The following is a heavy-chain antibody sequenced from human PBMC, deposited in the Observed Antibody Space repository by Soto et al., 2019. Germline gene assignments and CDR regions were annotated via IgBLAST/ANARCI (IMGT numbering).Heavy chain of an antibody. CDR3: AREFGRHGAFDTTGWFDT. J-gene: IGHJ5*02. CDR2: INPTDGSV. Sequence: QVQLVQSGAEVKKPGASVKVSCTASGYTFKSFYMHWVRQAPGPGLEWIGMINPTDGSVSFAQKFWDRVTLTTDRPTSKVYMELSSLTREYTAVYFCAREFGRHGAFDTTGWFDTWGQGTKVAVSS. D-gene: IGHD3-16*01. V-gene: IGHV1-46*02. CDR1: GYTFKSFY.